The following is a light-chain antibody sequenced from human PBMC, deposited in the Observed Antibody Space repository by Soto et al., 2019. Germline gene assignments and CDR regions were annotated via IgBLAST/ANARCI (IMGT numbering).Light chain of an antibody. CDR3: QQYGSSSWT. V-gene: IGKV3-15*01. CDR2: GAS. Sequence: EIVMTQSPATLSVSPGERATLSCMASQSVSSNLAWYQQKPGQAPRLLIYGASTRATGIPARFSGSGSGTEFTLTISRLEPEDFAVYYCQQYGSSSWTFGQGTKVDIK. CDR1: QSVSSN. J-gene: IGKJ1*01.